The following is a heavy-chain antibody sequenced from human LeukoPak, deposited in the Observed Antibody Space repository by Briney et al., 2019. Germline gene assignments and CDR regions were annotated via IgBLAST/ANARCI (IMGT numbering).Heavy chain of an antibody. Sequence: GASVKVSRKASGYTFTSYDINWVRQATGQGPEWMGWMNPNSGNTGYAQKFQGRVTITRNTSISTAYMELSSLRSEDTAVYYCASGGLEGYCSSTSCYTLFDWGQGTLVTVSS. CDR3: ASGGLEGYCSSTSCYTLFD. V-gene: IGHV1-8*03. D-gene: IGHD2-2*02. CDR1: GYTFTSYD. J-gene: IGHJ4*02. CDR2: MNPNSGNT.